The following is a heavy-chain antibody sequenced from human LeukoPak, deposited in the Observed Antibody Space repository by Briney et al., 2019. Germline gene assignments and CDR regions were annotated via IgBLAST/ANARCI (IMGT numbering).Heavy chain of an antibody. CDR2: IQDKGRDK. D-gene: IGHD5/OR15-5a*01. Sequence: SGGSLRLSCAASGFTFTTYGFHWVRQAPGKGLEWVTFIQDKGRDKSYADSVKGRFTISRDNSKSTLYLHMNRLRAEDTAVSYCAKDSRVWAFDYWGQGTLVTVSS. CDR1: GFTFTTYG. CDR3: AKDSRVWAFDY. V-gene: IGHV3-30*02. J-gene: IGHJ4*02.